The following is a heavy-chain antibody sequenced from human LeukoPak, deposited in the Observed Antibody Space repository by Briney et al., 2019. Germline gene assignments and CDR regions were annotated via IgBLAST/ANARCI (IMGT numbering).Heavy chain of an antibody. CDR2: IDYSGCT. D-gene: IGHD4-17*01. Sequence: SETLSLTCTVSGRSISSYYWSWIRQPPGKGLEWIGYIDYSGCTNYNTSLKSRATISEDTSKNQSALALGSATAADTAGHYCARDVTSLTTYFDYWGQGPLVSVSS. CDR1: GRSISSYY. J-gene: IGHJ4*02. CDR3: ARDVTSLTTYFDY. V-gene: IGHV4-59*12.